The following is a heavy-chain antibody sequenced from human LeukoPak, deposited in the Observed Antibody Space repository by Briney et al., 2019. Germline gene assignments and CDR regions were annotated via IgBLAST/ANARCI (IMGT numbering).Heavy chain of an antibody. CDR1: GFTFNTYW. D-gene: IGHD5-18*01. Sequence: GGSLRLSCAASGFTFNTYWMSWVRQAPGKGLEWVANIKQDGSEKYSVDSVKGRFTISRDNAKNSLYLQMNSLRAEDTAVYYCARGGTAMVYYYYMDVWGKGTTVTVSS. V-gene: IGHV3-7*01. J-gene: IGHJ6*03. CDR2: IKQDGSEK. CDR3: ARGGTAMVYYYYMDV.